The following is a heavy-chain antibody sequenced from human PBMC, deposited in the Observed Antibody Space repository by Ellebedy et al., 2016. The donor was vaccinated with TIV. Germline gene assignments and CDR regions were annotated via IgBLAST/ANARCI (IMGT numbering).Heavy chain of an antibody. V-gene: IGHV1-46*01. Sequence: ASVKVSCKASGYTFTSYYMHWVRQAPGQGLEWMGIINPSGGSTRYAQKFQGRVTMTRDTSTSTVYMELRSLRSEDTAVYYCARSRFYYDSSGYRNCYFDLWGRGTLVTVSS. CDR3: ARSRFYYDSSGYRNCYFDL. CDR1: GYTFTSYY. J-gene: IGHJ2*01. D-gene: IGHD3-22*01. CDR2: INPSGGST.